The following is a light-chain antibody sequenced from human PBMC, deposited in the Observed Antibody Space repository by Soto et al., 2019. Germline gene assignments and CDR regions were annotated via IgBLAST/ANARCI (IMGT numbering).Light chain of an antibody. Sequence: QSVLTQPPSASGTPGQKVTISCSGVSSNIGSNHVTWYQQLPGTAPKLLISINNQRPLGVPDRFSGSKSGTSASLAVSWLQSEDEADYYCAAWDDSLNAVVFGGGT. V-gene: IGLV1-44*01. CDR2: INN. CDR3: AAWDDSLNAVV. J-gene: IGLJ2*01. CDR1: SSNIGSNH.